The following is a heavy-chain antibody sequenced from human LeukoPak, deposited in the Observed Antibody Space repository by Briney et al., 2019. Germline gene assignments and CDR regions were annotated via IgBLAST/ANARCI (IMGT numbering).Heavy chain of an antibody. V-gene: IGHV1-18*01. Sequence: GASVKVSCKASGGTFSSYAIIWVRQAPGQGLEWMGWINVDDGKTYYAQNLHVIFTMTADTSTNTAYMELRSLRSGDTAVYYCARVKYDYVWGSYRASYFDYWGQGTLVSVSS. CDR1: GGTFSSYA. CDR2: INVDDGKT. J-gene: IGHJ4*02. D-gene: IGHD3-16*02. CDR3: ARVKYDYVWGSYRASYFDY.